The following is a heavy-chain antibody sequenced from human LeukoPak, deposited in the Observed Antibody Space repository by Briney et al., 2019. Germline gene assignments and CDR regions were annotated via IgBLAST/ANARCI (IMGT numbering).Heavy chain of an antibody. J-gene: IGHJ3*01. CDR3: ARSGDYGDYGGSTDAFDF. D-gene: IGHD4-17*01. CDR2: ISSSTTYI. Sequence: GGSLRLSCAASGFTFSSYAIGWVRRAPGMGLEWVSSISSSTTYIYYADSMKGRFTVSRDDAKNSLYLQMHSLRAEDTAVYYCARSGDYGDYGGSTDAFDFWGQGTMVTVSS. CDR1: GFTFSSYA. V-gene: IGHV3-21*01.